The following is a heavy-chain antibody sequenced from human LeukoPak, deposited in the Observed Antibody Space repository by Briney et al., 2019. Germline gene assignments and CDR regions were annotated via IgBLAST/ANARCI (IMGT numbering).Heavy chain of an antibody. Sequence: GESLKISCKGSGYSFTSYWIGWVRQMPGKGLEWMAIIYPVASDTRYSPSFPGQVTISADKSISVTYLQWSSLKASDTAMYYCARSSDSGGYYDYFDYWGQGTLVTVSS. CDR3: ARSSDSGGYYDYFDY. CDR1: GYSFTSYW. V-gene: IGHV5-51*01. J-gene: IGHJ4*02. D-gene: IGHD3-22*01. CDR2: IYPVASDT.